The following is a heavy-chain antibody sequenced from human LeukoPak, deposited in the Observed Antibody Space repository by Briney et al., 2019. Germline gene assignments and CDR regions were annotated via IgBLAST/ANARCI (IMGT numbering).Heavy chain of an antibody. J-gene: IGHJ4*02. CDR2: IKSKTDGGTT. CDR1: GFTFSNAW. V-gene: IGHV3-15*01. D-gene: IGHD3-9*01. Sequence: AGGSLRLSCAASGFTFSNAWMSWVRQAPGKGLEWVGRIKSKTDGGTTDYAAPVKGRFTISRDDSKNTLYLQMNSLKTEDTAVYYCTTGDYDILTGRNFDYWGQGTLVTVSS. CDR3: TTGDYDILTGRNFDY.